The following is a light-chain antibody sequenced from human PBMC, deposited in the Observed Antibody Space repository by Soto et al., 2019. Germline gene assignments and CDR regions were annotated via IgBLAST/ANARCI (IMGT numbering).Light chain of an antibody. Sequence: QSVLTQPPSASGTPGQRITISCSGNRSTIGTYTVPWYQQLPGTAPTLLIYLNPQRPSGVPGRFSGSKSGTSASLAIGGLQSEDEADYYCAAWDDSLTAVVFGGGTKLTVL. V-gene: IGLV1-44*01. CDR2: LNP. J-gene: IGLJ3*02. CDR3: AAWDDSLTAVV. CDR1: RSTIGTYT.